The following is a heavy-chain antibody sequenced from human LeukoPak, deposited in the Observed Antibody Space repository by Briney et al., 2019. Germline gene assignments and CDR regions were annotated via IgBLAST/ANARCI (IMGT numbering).Heavy chain of an antibody. V-gene: IGHV3-53*01. CDR1: EFTVSFNY. CDR3: ARAQWRTYSYYYMDV. CDR2: IYSGGST. D-gene: IGHD6-19*01. J-gene: IGHJ6*03. Sequence: PGGSLRLSCAASEFTVSFNYMSWVRQAPGKGLEWISVIYSGGSTYYADSVKGRFTISRDDSKNTLYLQMNSLRAEDTAIYYCARAQWRTYSYYYMDVWGKGTTVTVSS.